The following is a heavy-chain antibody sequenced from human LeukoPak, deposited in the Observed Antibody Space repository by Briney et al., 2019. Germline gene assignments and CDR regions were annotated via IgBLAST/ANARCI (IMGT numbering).Heavy chain of an antibody. CDR2: TYYRSKWYN. CDR1: GDSVSSNSAA. V-gene: IGHV6-1*01. CDR3: ARDLYIAAAGTYYYYGMDV. D-gene: IGHD6-13*01. Sequence: SQTLSLTCAISGDSVSSNSAAWNWIRQSPSRGLEWLGRTYYRSKWYNDYAVSVKSRITINPDTSKNQFSLQLNSVTPEDTAVYYCARDLYIAAAGTYYYYGMDVWGQGTTVTVSS. J-gene: IGHJ6*02.